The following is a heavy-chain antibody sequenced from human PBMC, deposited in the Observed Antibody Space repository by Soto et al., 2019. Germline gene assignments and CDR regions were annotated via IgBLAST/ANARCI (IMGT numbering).Heavy chain of an antibody. CDR2: MNPNSGNT. CDR3: AGGNFRY. J-gene: IGHJ4*02. Sequence: SVKDSCKASGYNFNTFDIYWVRQATGHGLEWMGWMNPNSGNTGYAQELRARVTMTRNTSNTTAYMELTSLTSDDTGVYYCAGGNFRYWGQGTLVTVSS. CDR1: GYNFNTFD. V-gene: IGHV1-8*02.